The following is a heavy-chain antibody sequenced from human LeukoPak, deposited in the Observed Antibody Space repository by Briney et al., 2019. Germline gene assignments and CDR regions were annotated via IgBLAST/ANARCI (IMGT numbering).Heavy chain of an antibody. CDR1: GFTFSNYD. V-gene: IGHV3-30*02. CDR2: IRYDGSYK. CDR3: ARISGYSYGYRAFDF. J-gene: IGHJ3*01. Sequence: GGSLRLSCAASGFTFSNYDMHWVRQAPGKGLEWVAFIRYDGSYKYHADSVKGRFTISRDNSKNSLYLQMNSLRAEDTAVYYCARISGYSYGYRAFDFWGQGTMVTVSS. D-gene: IGHD5-18*01.